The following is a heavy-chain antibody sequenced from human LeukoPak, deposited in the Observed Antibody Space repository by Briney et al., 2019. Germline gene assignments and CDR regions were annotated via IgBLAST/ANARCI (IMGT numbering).Heavy chain of an antibody. J-gene: IGHJ3*01. Sequence: GGSLRLSCTDSGFTFRNYWMTWVRQAPGKGLEWVANIKPDGSEKYSVDSVKGRFTISRDNAKNSLYLQMSSLRVEDTAVYYCARGDFESGTYNDAFDVWGQGTMVTVS. CDR2: IKPDGSEK. D-gene: IGHD1-1*01. CDR3: ARGDFESGTYNDAFDV. CDR1: GFTFRNYW. V-gene: IGHV3-7*01.